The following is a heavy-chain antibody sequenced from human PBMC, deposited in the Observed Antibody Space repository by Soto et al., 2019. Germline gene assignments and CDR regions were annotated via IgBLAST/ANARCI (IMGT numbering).Heavy chain of an antibody. CDR3: ARGPYSSSWSGYYYGMDV. CDR1: GGTFSSYA. D-gene: IGHD6-13*01. V-gene: IGHV1-69*12. CDR2: IIPIFGTA. J-gene: IGHJ6*02. Sequence: QVQLVQSGAEVKKPGSSVKVSCKASGGTFSSYAISWVRQAPGQGLEWMGGIIPIFGTANYAQKFQGRVTITADESTSTAYMELSSLRSEDTAVDYCARGPYSSSWSGYYYGMDVWGQGTTVTVSS.